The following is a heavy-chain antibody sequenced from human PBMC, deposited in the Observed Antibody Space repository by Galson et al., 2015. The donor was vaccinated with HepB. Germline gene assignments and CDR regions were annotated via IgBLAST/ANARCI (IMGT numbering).Heavy chain of an antibody. Sequence: SVKVSCKVSGYTLIQLSIHWVRQAPGKGLEWVGNFGPEDGETIFAQKYQGRVSMTGDTSTATASMELSSLKSDDTAVYYCVTGGRIPVEPKPFDSWGQGTLVTVSS. CDR3: VTGGRIPVEPKPFDS. V-gene: IGHV1-24*01. J-gene: IGHJ4*02. CDR2: FGPEDGET. CDR1: GYTLIQLS. D-gene: IGHD6-19*01.